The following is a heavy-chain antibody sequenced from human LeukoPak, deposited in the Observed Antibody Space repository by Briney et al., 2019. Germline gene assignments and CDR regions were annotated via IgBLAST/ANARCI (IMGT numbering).Heavy chain of an antibody. D-gene: IGHD6-13*01. Sequence: QTGGSLRLSCAASGFIFSSYEMNWVRQAPGKGLEWFSYISRSGDTIYYADSVKGRFTISRDNAENSLYLQMDSLRAEDTAVYYCAREEDGSSWFSDSFQHWGQGTLVTVSS. CDR2: ISRSGDTI. CDR1: GFIFSSYE. J-gene: IGHJ1*01. CDR3: AREEDGSSWFSDSFQH. V-gene: IGHV3-48*03.